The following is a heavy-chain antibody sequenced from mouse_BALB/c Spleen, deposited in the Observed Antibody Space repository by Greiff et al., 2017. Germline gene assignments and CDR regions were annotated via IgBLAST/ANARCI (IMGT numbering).Heavy chain of an antibody. CDR2: ISSGSSTI. J-gene: IGHJ1*01. CDR1: GFTFSSFG. CDR3: AREGAGFYWDFDG. Sequence: EVKLVESGGGLVQPGGSRKLSCAASGFTFSSFGMHWVRQAPEKGLEWVAYISSGSSTIYYADTVKGRFTISRDNPKNTLFMQMTSLRSEDTAVYYCAREGAGFYWDFDGWGAGTTVTVSS. V-gene: IGHV5-17*02.